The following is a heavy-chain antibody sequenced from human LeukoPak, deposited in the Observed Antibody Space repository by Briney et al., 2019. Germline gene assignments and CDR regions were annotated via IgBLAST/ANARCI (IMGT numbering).Heavy chain of an antibody. J-gene: IGHJ4*02. CDR1: GGSFSGYY. Sequence: PSETLSLTCAVYGGSFSGYYWSWIRQPPGKGLEWMGEINHSGSTNYNPSLKSRVTISVDTCKNQFSLKLSSVTAADTAVYYCARTDFWSGSHFDYWGQGTLVTVSS. D-gene: IGHD3-3*01. V-gene: IGHV4-34*01. CDR3: ARTDFWSGSHFDY. CDR2: INHSGST.